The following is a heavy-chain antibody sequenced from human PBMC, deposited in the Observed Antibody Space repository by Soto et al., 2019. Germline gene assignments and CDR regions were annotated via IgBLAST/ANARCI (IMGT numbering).Heavy chain of an antibody. D-gene: IGHD3-16*01. CDR3: VRPRPSGENYGMDV. Sequence: PGGSRRRSWVASGLTVSHNYMAWVRQAPEMGLEWVSILYTEGTTYYADSVKGRFTISRDSSKNTLFLQMDSLRAEDTAVYYCVRPRPSGENYGMDVWGQGTTVTVSS. CDR2: LYTEGTT. CDR1: GLTVSHNY. J-gene: IGHJ6*02. V-gene: IGHV3-53*01.